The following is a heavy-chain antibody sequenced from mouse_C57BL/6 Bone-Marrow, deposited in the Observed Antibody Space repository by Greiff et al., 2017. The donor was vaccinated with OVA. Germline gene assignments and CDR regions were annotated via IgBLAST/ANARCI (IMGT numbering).Heavy chain of an antibody. CDR3: ARERVGPWYFDV. CDR2: LSSGLSTI. V-gene: IGHV5-17*01. CDR1: GFTFSDYG. Sequence: EVKLVESGGGLVKPGGSLKLSCAASGFTFSDYGMHWVRQPPEKGLEWVAYLSSGLSTIYSADTVKGRFPISRANAKNTLFLQVSSVRSEDTAMYYSARERVGPWYFDVWGAGTTVTVSS. J-gene: IGHJ1*01.